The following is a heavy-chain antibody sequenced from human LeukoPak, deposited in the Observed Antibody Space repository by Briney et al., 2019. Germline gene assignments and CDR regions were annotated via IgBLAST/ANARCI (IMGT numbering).Heavy chain of an antibody. CDR3: AKDSSRYDY. D-gene: IGHD6-13*01. CDR1: GFTFSSYG. CDR2: ISGSGGST. J-gene: IGHJ4*02. V-gene: IGHV3-23*01. Sequence: GGSLRLSCAASGFTFSSYGMPWVRQAPGKGLEWVSAISGSGGSTYYADSVKSRFTISRDNSKNTLYLQMNSLRAEDTAVYYCAKDSSRYDYWGQGTLVTVSS.